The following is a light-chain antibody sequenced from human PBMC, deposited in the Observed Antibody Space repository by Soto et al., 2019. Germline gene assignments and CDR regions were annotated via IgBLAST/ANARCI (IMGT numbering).Light chain of an antibody. CDR3: EYHDTWPYT. V-gene: IGKV3-11*01. J-gene: IGKJ1*01. Sequence: EVVLTQSPATLSLSPGERAILSCRVSQSVRSNLACYQHKPCQPPGLLIYDASNVATGIPGRFSGSGSGTHFTLTISNLDPEDFAVYYCEYHDTWPYTFGQGAKVEI. CDR2: DAS. CDR1: QSVRSN.